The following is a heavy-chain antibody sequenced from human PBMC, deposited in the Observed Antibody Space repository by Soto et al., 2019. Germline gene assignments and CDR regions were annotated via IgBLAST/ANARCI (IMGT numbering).Heavy chain of an antibody. Sequence: QLLLQESGPGLVRPSDTLSLTCTVSGGSLNSPSYYWGWIRQPPGKGLDWIASIHYTGTTYYKSTHKSRLTISSYTSKNKFSLTLRSVTAADTAIYYGARKSRWSAMYYFDYWGQGTLVTVPS. CDR2: IHYTGTT. J-gene: IGHJ4*02. V-gene: IGHV4-39*01. D-gene: IGHD3-16*01. CDR1: GGSLNSPSYY. CDR3: ARKSRWSAMYYFDY.